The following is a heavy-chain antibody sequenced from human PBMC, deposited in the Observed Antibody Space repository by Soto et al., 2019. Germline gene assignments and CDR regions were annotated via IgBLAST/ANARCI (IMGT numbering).Heavy chain of an antibody. CDR1: GFTFSNYA. CDR3: ARDKFSGGYYYFDY. Sequence: QVQLVESGGGVVQPGRSLRLSCAASGFTFSNYAMHWVRQAPGKGLEWVAVISYDGNNKYYADSVKGRFTISRDNSRNTLYLQMNTLRAEATAVYYCARDKFSGGYYYFDYWGQGTLVTVSS. J-gene: IGHJ4*02. D-gene: IGHD3-22*01. CDR2: ISYDGNNK. V-gene: IGHV3-30-3*01.